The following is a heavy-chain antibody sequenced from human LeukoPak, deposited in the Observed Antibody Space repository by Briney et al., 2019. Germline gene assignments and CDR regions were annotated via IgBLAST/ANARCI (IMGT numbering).Heavy chain of an antibody. Sequence: GGSLRLSCATSGFTFSGSAVHWVRQASGKGLEWVGRIRSKANSYATTDVASVRGRFSISRDDSKNTAYLQMNSLKTEDTAVYYCTRPSYDSSVSGVVYWGQGTLVTVSS. V-gene: IGHV3-73*01. J-gene: IGHJ4*02. CDR1: GFTFSGSA. CDR2: IRSKANSYAT. CDR3: TRPSYDSSVSGVVY. D-gene: IGHD3-22*01.